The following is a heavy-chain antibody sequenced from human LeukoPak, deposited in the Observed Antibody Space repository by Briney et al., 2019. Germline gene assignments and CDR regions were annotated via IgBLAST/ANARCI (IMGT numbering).Heavy chain of an antibody. Sequence: GGSLRLSXAASGFTFSNAWMSWVRQAPGKGLEWVGRIKSKTDGGTTDYAAPVKGRFTISRDDSKNTLYLQMNSLKTEDTAVYYCTTERLLWFGELVYWGQGTLVTVSS. CDR3: TTERLLWFGELVY. J-gene: IGHJ4*02. D-gene: IGHD3-10*01. CDR1: GFTFSNAW. V-gene: IGHV3-15*01. CDR2: IKSKTDGGTT.